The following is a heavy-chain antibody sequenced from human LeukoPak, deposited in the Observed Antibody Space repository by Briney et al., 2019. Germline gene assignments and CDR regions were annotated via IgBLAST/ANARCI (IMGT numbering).Heavy chain of an antibody. J-gene: IGHJ3*02. CDR3: ARPDCSSTTCYSKGGAFDI. D-gene: IGHD2-2*01. V-gene: IGHV1-2*02. CDR1: GYTFTGYY. CDR2: INPNSGGT. Sequence: ASVKVSCKASGYTFTGYYMHWVRQAPGQWLEWMGWINPNSGGTNYAQKFQGRVTMTRDTSISTAYVDLSRLRSDDTAVYYCARPDCSSTTCYSKGGAFDIWGQGTMVTVSS.